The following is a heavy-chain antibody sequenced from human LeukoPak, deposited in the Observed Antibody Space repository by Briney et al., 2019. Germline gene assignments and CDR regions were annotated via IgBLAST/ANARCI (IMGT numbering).Heavy chain of an antibody. D-gene: IGHD3-10*01. CDR3: ARALVWFGEPYFDY. CDR2: MSYDGSYK. V-gene: IGHV3-30*03. J-gene: IGHJ4*02. Sequence: AGGSLRLSCAASGFTFSSYGMHWVRQAPGKGLEWVAVMSYDGSYKYYADSVKGRFTISRDNSENMLYLQMNSLRPEDTAIYYCARALVWFGEPYFDYWGQGTLVTVSS. CDR1: GFTFSSYG.